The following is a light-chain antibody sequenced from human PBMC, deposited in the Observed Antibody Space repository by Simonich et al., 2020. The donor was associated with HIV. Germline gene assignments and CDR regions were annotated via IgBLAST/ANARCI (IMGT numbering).Light chain of an antibody. CDR2: DVS. J-gene: IGLJ3*02. CDR3: ISYTTSTTWV. Sequence: QSALTQPASVSGSPGQSITISCTGTSSDVGGYNYVSWYQQHPGKAPNLMIYDVSKPPSGVSSRFSGSKSGNTASLTISGLQAEDEADYYCISYTTSTTWVFGGGTKLTVL. CDR1: SSDVGGYNY. V-gene: IGLV2-14*01.